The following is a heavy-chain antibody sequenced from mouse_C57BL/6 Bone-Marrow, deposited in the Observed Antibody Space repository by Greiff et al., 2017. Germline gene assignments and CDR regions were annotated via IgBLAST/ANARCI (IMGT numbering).Heavy chain of an antibody. D-gene: IGHD1-1*01. J-gene: IGHJ2*01. CDR2: IWTGGGT. CDR1: GFSLTSYA. Sequence: VMLVESGPGLVAPSQSLSITCTVSGFSLTSYAVSWVRQPPGKGLEWLGVIWTGGGTNYNSALKSRLSIRKDNSKSQVFLKMNSLQTDDTARYYCARNRIYYYGSSYYFDYWGQGTTLTVSS. V-gene: IGHV2-9-1*01. CDR3: ARNRIYYYGSSYYFDY.